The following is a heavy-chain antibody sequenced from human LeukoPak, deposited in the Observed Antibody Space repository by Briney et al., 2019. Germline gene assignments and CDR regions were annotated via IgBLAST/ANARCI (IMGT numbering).Heavy chain of an antibody. CDR3: ARAYYDFWSGCYKGAGY. CDR1: GYTFTSYY. D-gene: IGHD3-3*01. Sequence: ASVKVSCKASGYTFTSYYMHWVRQAPGQGLEWMGIINPSGGSTSYAQKFQGRVTMTRDMSTSTVYMELSSLRSEDTAVYYCARAYYDFWSGCYKGAGYWGQGTLVTVSS. V-gene: IGHV1-46*01. CDR2: INPSGGST. J-gene: IGHJ4*02.